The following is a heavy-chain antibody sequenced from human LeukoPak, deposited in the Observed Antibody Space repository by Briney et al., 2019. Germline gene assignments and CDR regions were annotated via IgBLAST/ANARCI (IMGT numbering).Heavy chain of an antibody. D-gene: IGHD3-3*01. CDR1: GYTFTSYY. CDR2: INPSGGST. CDR3: ARDGDFWSGPRPHNWFDP. V-gene: IGHV1-46*01. J-gene: IGHJ5*02. Sequence: GASVKVSCKASGYTFTSYYMHWVRQAPGQGLEWMGIINPSGGSTSYAQKLQGRVTMTTDTSTSTAYMELRSLRSDDTAVYYCARDGDFWSGPRPHNWFDPWGQGTLVTVSS.